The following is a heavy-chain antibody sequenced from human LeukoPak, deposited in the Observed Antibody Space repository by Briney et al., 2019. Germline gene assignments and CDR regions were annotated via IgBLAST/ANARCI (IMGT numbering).Heavy chain of an antibody. CDR1: GGSIGSYY. V-gene: IGHV4-59*12. D-gene: IGHD3-3*01. J-gene: IGHJ6*03. CDR3: ARGPTIFGVVSYMDV. Sequence: SETLSLTCTVSGGSIGSYYWTWIRQPPGKGLEWIGYIYYSGSTNYNPSLKSRVTISVDTSKNQFSLKLSSVTAADTAVYYCARGPTIFGVVSYMDVWGKGTTVTVSS. CDR2: IYYSGST.